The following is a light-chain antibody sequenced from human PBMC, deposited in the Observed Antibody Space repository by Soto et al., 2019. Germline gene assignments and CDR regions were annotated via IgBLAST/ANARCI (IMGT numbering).Light chain of an antibody. J-gene: IGKJ1*01. CDR3: QQRSYWPT. Sequence: EIVLTQSPATLSLSPGERATLSCRTSQSVSSYLAWYQQKPGQAPRLLIYDASNRATGIPARFSGSGSGTGFTLTSSSFEPEDCAFSYCQQRSYWPTFGQGTKVEI. CDR2: DAS. CDR1: QSVSSY. V-gene: IGKV3-11*01.